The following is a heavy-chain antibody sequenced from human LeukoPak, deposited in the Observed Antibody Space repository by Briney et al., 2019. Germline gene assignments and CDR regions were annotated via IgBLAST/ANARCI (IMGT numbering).Heavy chain of an antibody. V-gene: IGHV3-49*04. J-gene: IGHJ4*02. Sequence: QTGGSLRLSCTASGFTFGDFAMTWVRQAPGKGLEWVGFIRSKTYGGTTQYAASVKGRFTISRDDSDSIAYLQMNSLKTEDTAVYYCTRIYCTSTSCYPYSSSWYPDYWGQGTLVTVSS. D-gene: IGHD2-2*01. CDR3: TRIYCTSTSCYPYSSSWYPDY. CDR2: IRSKTYGGTT. CDR1: GFTFGDFA.